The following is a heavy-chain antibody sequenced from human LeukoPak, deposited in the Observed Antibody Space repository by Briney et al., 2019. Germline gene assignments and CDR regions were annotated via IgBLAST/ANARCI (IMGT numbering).Heavy chain of an antibody. CDR2: IYPGNSDT. CDR3: ARHGGGGVQYQQLYVDS. V-gene: IGHV5-51*01. Sequence: GESLKISCKGSGYSFTNYWIGWVRQMPGKGLEWMGIIYPGNSDTKYSPSFQGQVTISADKSISTAYLQWSSLKASDTAFYYCARHGGGGVQYQQLYVDSWGQGTLVTVSS. CDR1: GYSFTNYW. D-gene: IGHD2-2*02. J-gene: IGHJ5*01.